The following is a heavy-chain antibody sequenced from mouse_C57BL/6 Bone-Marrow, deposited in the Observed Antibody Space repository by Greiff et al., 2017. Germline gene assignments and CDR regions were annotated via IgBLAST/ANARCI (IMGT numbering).Heavy chain of an antibody. Sequence: QQSCKAPGYTFTSYGISWVTQRTGQGLEWIGEIYPRSGNTYYNEKFKGKATLTADKSPSTAYMELRSLTSEDSAVYFCARWGDDYDGLDYWGQGTTLTVSS. V-gene: IGHV1-81*01. CDR3: ARWGDDYDGLDY. J-gene: IGHJ2*01. CDR1: GYTFTSYG. CDR2: IYPRSGNT. D-gene: IGHD2-4*01.